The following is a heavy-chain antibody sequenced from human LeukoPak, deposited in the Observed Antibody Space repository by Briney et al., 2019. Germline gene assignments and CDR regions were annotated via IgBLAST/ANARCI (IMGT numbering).Heavy chain of an antibody. V-gene: IGHV3-53*01. Sequence: GGSLRLSCAASGFTVSDNYTSWVRQAPGKGLEWVSAISGGGSTYYADSVKGRFIISRDNSKNTVYLQLNSLRAEGTAVYYCARGGDTIGSIRSPFDIWGQGTMVTVSS. J-gene: IGHJ3*02. CDR3: ARGGDTIGSIRSPFDI. CDR2: ISGGGST. CDR1: GFTVSDNY. D-gene: IGHD3-22*01.